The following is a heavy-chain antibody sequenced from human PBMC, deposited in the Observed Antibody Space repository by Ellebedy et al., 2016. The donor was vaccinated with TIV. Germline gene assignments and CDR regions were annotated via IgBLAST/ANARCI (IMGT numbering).Heavy chain of an antibody. CDR1: GFTFSNAW. D-gene: IGHD5-18*01. V-gene: IGHV3-15*01. CDR2: IKSKTDGGAA. Sequence: GGSLRLSCAASGFTFSNAWMNWVRQAPGKGLEWVGRIKSKTDGGAADYAAPVKGRFTISRDDSKNTLYPQMNSLKTEEKAVYFCTTVYRYNYDSVWGQGTLVTVSS. CDR3: TTVYRYNYDSV. J-gene: IGHJ4*02.